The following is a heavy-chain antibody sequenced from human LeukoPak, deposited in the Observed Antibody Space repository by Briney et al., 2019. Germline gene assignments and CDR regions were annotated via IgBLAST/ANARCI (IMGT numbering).Heavy chain of an antibody. D-gene: IGHD6-19*01. CDR1: GFTFSSYG. CDR2: IWYDGSNK. Sequence: GRSLRLSCAASGFTFSSYGMHWVRQAPGKGREWGAVIWYDGSNKYYADSVNGRFTNSRGNSKNTLYLQMNSLRAEDTAVYYYASTGGWYEPIDYWGQGTLVTVSS. CDR3: ASTGGWYEPIDY. V-gene: IGHV3-33*01. J-gene: IGHJ4*02.